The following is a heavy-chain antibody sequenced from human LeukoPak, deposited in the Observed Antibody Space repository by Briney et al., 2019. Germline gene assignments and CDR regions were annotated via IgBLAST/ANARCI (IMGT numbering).Heavy chain of an antibody. D-gene: IGHD2-15*01. CDR3: ASLYPAGNWFDP. CDR1: GGSISSGGYY. Sequence: PSQTLSLTCTVSGGSISSGGYYWSWIRQHPGKGLEWIGYIYYSGSTYYNPSLKSRVTISVDPSKNQFSLKLSSVTAADTAVYYCASLYPAGNWFDPWGQGTLVTVSS. V-gene: IGHV4-31*03. J-gene: IGHJ5*02. CDR2: IYYSGST.